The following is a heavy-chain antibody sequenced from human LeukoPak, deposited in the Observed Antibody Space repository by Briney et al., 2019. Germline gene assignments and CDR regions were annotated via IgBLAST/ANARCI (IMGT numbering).Heavy chain of an antibody. J-gene: IGHJ6*03. CDR1: GFTFSSYW. V-gene: IGHV3-7*01. CDR2: IKQDGSEK. Sequence: SGGSLRLSCAASGFTFSSYWMSWVRQAPGKGLEWVANIKQDGSEKYYVDSVKGRFTISRDNAKNSLYLQMNSLRAEDTAVYYCAGLEPGYYYYYYMDVWGKGTTVTISS. CDR3: AGLEPGYYYYYYMDV. D-gene: IGHD1-1*01.